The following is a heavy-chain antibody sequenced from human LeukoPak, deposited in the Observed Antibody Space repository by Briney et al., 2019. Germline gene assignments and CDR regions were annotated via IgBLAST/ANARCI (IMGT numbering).Heavy chain of an antibody. CDR3: AKGMYYYGSGSYDVFDY. J-gene: IGHJ4*02. CDR1: GFTFSSYA. D-gene: IGHD3-10*01. Sequence: GGSLRLSCAASGFTFSSYAMSWVRQAPGKGLEWVSAISGSGGSTYYADSVKGRFTISRDNSKNTLYLQMNSLRAEDTAVYYCAKGMYYYGSGSYDVFDYWGQGTLSPSP. CDR2: ISGSGGST. V-gene: IGHV3-23*01.